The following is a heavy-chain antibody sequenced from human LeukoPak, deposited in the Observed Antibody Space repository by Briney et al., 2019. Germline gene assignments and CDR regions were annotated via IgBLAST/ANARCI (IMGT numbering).Heavy chain of an antibody. Sequence: GGSLRLSCAASGFRFNTFWMSWVRQAPGKGLEWVSSISSSSSYIYYADSVKGRFTISRDNAKNSLYLQMNSLRAEDTAVYYCARNGGYIDSSNWGQGTLVTVSS. CDR3: ARNGGYIDSSN. D-gene: IGHD5-18*01. CDR2: ISSSSSYI. J-gene: IGHJ4*02. CDR1: GFRFNTFW. V-gene: IGHV3-21*01.